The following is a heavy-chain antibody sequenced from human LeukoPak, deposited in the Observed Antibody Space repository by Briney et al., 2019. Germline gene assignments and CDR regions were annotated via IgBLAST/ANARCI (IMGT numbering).Heavy chain of an antibody. J-gene: IGHJ4*02. CDR2: IKQDGSEK. V-gene: IGHV3-7*03. CDR3: AREVYGGNNDY. D-gene: IGHD4-23*01. CDR1: GFTFGSNW. Sequence: PGGSLRLSCAASGFTFGSNWMSWARKPPGKGLGWLANIKQDGSEKYYVDSVKGRFTISRDNAKNSLYLQMNSLRAEDTAVYYCAREVYGGNNDYWGQGTLVTVSS.